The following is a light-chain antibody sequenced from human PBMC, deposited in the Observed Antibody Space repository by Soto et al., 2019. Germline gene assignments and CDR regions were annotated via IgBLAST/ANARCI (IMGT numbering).Light chain of an antibody. Sequence: EIVLTQSPVTLSLSPGERATLSCRASQSVTTFLAWYQQKPGQAPRLLIYAPSTRATGIPARFIGSGSGTDFTHTISSLETEDFAVYYCQQRINWPLTFSGGTKVEIK. CDR2: APS. J-gene: IGKJ4*01. V-gene: IGKV3-11*01. CDR1: QSVTTF. CDR3: QQRINWPLT.